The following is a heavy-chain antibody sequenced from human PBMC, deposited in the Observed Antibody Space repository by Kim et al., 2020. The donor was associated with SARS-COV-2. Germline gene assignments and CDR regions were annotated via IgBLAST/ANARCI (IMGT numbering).Heavy chain of an antibody. Sequence: SETLSLTCSVSGASISSSTHYWGWIRQPPGKGLEWIGSVYYSGVTDYSPSLRSRLTMSVDTSKNQFSLRLSSVTGADTAMYYCVRYRYGLMADDWGQGTL. D-gene: IGHD5-18*01. V-gene: IGHV4-39*01. J-gene: IGHJ4*02. CDR2: VYYSGVT. CDR1: GASISSSTHY. CDR3: VRYRYGLMADD.